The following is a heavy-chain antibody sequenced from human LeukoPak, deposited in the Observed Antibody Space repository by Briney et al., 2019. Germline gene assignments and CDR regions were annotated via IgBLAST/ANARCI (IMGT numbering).Heavy chain of an antibody. CDR1: GFTFSSYS. CDR2: ISSSSSYI. V-gene: IGHV3-21*01. D-gene: IGHD3-9*01. CDR3: ARDNKRYFDWLHRWAFDI. Sequence: PGGSLGLSCAASGFTFSSYSMNWVRQAPWKGLEWVSSISSSSSYIYYADSVKGRFTISRDNAKNSLYLQMNSLRAEDTAVYYCARDNKRYFDWLHRWAFDIWGQGTMVTVSS. J-gene: IGHJ3*02.